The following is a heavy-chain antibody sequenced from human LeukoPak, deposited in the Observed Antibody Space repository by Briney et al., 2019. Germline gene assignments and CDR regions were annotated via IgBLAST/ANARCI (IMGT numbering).Heavy chain of an antibody. CDR2: INPGGAPT. Sequence: ASVKVSCKASGYTFTNYYIHWVRQAPGQGLKWMGIINPGGAPTSYAQKFQGRLIMTRDTSTSTVYMELSSLRSEDTAVDYCAREKSGTYFFYYWRQGTLVTVST. J-gene: IGHJ4*02. CDR1: GYTFTNYY. D-gene: IGHD1-26*01. V-gene: IGHV1-46*01. CDR3: AREKSGTYFFYY.